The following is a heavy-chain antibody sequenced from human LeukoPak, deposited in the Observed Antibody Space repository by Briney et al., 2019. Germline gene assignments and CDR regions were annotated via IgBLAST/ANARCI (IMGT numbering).Heavy chain of an antibody. CDR3: ATDRGYSYGYRFDAFDI. Sequence: ASVKISYKVSGYTFTDYYMHWVQQAPGKGLEWMGLVDPEDGETIYAEKFQGRVTITADTSTDTAYMELSSLRSEDTAVYYCATDRGYSYGYRFDAFDIWGQGTMVTVSS. CDR1: GYTFTDYY. J-gene: IGHJ3*02. D-gene: IGHD5-18*01. CDR2: VDPEDGET. V-gene: IGHV1-69-2*01.